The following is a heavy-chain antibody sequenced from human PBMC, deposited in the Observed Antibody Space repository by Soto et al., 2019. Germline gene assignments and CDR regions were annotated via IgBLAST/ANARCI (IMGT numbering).Heavy chain of an antibody. J-gene: IGHJ5*02. CDR3: ARDRHNIFFDP. D-gene: IGHD1-1*01. Sequence: SETLSLTCTVSGASMSSGGYYWTWIRQSPGKGLEWIGYIYYSGSTYYNPSLESRVAISLDTSRSQFSLTLHSVTAADTAIYYSARDRHNIFFDPWGQGTLVTVSS. CDR1: GASMSSGGYY. V-gene: IGHV4-31*03. CDR2: IYYSGST.